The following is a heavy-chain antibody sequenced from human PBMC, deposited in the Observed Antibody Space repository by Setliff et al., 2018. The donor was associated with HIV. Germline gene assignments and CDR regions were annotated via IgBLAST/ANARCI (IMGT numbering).Heavy chain of an antibody. D-gene: IGHD3-10*01. CDR2: INWNGAAT. J-gene: IGHJ6*03. CDR3: AKPYRGSVVRDQGYMDV. V-gene: IGHV3-20*04. Sequence: GGSLRLSCTASGFTFDDYGMAWVRQAPGKGLEWVSGINWNGAATGYADSVKGRFTISRDNAKNSLYLQMNSLRAEDMAVYYCAKPYRGSVVRDQGYMDVWGKGTTVTVSS. CDR1: GFTFDDYG.